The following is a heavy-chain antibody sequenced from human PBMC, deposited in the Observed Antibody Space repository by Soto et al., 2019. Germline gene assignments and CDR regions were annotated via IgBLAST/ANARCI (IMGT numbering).Heavy chain of an antibody. J-gene: IGHJ5*02. Sequence: QLQLQESGPGLVKPSETLSLTCTVSGGSISSSSYYWGWIRQPPGKGLEWIGSIYYSGSTYYNPSLKSRVTISVDTSKNQFSLKLSSVTAADTAVYYCAKSYGSGSYYPHNWFDPWGQGTLVTVSS. V-gene: IGHV4-39*01. CDR2: IYYSGST. D-gene: IGHD3-10*01. CDR1: GGSISSSSYY. CDR3: AKSYGSGSYYPHNWFDP.